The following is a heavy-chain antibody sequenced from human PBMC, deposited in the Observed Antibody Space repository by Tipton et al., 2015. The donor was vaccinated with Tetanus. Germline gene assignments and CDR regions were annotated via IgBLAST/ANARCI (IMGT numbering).Heavy chain of an antibody. CDR2: IKQDGSEK. CDR1: GFTFSNYW. Sequence: QLVQSGGGLVQPGRSLRLSCAASGFTFSNYWMSWVRQAPGKGLEWVANIKQDGSEKYYVDSVKGRFTISRDNAKNSVYLQMNSLRAEDTAVYYCARPVSWSGYEDDWFDPWGQGTLVTVSS. J-gene: IGHJ5*02. D-gene: IGHD5-12*01. V-gene: IGHV3-7*01. CDR3: ARPVSWSGYEDDWFDP.